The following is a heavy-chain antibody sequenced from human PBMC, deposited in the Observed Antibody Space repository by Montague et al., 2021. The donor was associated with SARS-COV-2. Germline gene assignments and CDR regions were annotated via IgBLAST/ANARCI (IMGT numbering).Heavy chain of an antibody. D-gene: IGHD3-9*01. Sequence: PALVKPTQTLTLTCTFSGFSLSTSGMCVSWIRQHPGKALEWLALIDWDDDKYYSTSLKTRLTISKDTSKNQVVLTMTNIDPVDTATYYCARIRDYDILTGSYSGFDYWGQGTLVTVSS. V-gene: IGHV2-70*01. CDR2: IDWDDDK. CDR1: GFSLSTSGMC. J-gene: IGHJ4*02. CDR3: ARIRDYDILTGSYSGFDY.